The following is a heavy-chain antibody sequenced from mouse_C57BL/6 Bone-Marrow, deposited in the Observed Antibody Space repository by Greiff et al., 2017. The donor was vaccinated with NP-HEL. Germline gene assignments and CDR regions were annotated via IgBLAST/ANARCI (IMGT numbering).Heavy chain of an antibody. CDR1: GFTFSSYA. V-gene: IGHV5-4*01. D-gene: IGHD1-1*01. J-gene: IGHJ3*01. Sequence: GQRVESGGGLVKPGGSLKLSCAASGFTFSSYAMSWVRQTPEKRLEWVATISDGGSYTYYPDNVKGRFTISRDNAKNNLYLQMSHLKSEDTAMYYCARAITTVPSFAYWGQGTLVTVSA. CDR2: ISDGGSYT. CDR3: ARAITTVPSFAY.